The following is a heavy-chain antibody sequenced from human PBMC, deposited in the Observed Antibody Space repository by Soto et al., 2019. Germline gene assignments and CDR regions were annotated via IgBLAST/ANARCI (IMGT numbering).Heavy chain of an antibody. J-gene: IGHJ3*02. CDR3: ARETDAFDI. Sequence: GGSLRLSCAASGFTFSNYWMSWVRQAPGKGLEWVANIKQDGSEKNYLDSVKGRFTISRDYAKNSLYLQMNSLRVEDTAMYYCARETDAFDIWGQGTMVTVSS. V-gene: IGHV3-7*03. CDR2: IKQDGSEK. CDR1: GFTFSNYW.